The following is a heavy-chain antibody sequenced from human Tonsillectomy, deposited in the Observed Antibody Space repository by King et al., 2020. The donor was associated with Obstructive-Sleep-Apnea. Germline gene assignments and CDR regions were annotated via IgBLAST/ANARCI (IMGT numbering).Heavy chain of an antibody. CDR2: VDISGNT. J-gene: IGHJ4*02. D-gene: IGHD6-13*01. CDR3: ARDGGSSWYSFDY. CDR1: GGSISGYY. V-gene: IGHV4-4*07. Sequence: VQLQESGPGLVEPSETLSLTCTVSGGSISGYYWSWIRQPAGKGLEWIGRVDISGNTNCNPSLMSRVTMSVDTSKNQFSLKLSSVTAADTAVYYCARDGGSSWYSFDYWGQGTLVTVSS.